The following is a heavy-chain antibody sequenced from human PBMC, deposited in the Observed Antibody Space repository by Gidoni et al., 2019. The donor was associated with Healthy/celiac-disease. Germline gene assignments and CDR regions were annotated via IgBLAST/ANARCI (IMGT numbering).Heavy chain of an antibody. CDR2: IYYSGST. J-gene: IGHJ4*02. CDR3: ARQVYSGQQLVRKFSLPGW. D-gene: IGHD6-13*01. Sequence: QLQLQESGPGLVKPSETMSLTCTVSGGPISSSSYYWGWIRQPPGKGLEWIGSIYYSGSTYYNPSLKSRVTISVDTSKNQFSLKLSSVTAADTAVYYCARQVYSGQQLVRKFSLPGWWGQGTLVTVS. CDR1: GGPISSSSYY. V-gene: IGHV4-39*01.